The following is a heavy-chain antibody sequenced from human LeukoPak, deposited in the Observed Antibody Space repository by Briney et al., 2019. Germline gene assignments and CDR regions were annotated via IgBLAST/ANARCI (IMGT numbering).Heavy chain of an antibody. CDR1: GGSISSYY. CDR2: IYYSGST. J-gene: IGHJ4*02. CDR3: ARGVPEYYGFWSCYFFYLDY. V-gene: IGHV4-59*01. D-gene: IGHD3-3*01. Sequence: SSETLSLTCTVSGGSISSYYWSWIRQPPGKGLEWIGYIYYSGSTNYNPSLKSRVTISVDTSKNQFSLKLTSVTAADTAVYYCARGVPEYYGFWSCYFFYLDYRGQGTLVSVSS.